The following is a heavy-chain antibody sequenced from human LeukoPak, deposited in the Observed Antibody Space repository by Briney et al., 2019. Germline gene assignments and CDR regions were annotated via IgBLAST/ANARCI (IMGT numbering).Heavy chain of an antibody. Sequence: SQILSLTCDISGDSVSSNSAAWNWIRQSPSRGLEWLGRTYYRSKWYNDFAVSVKGRITINPDTPKNQFSLQLNSVTPEDTAVYYCAREDLAGTPLFDYWGQGTLVTVSS. D-gene: IGHD6-19*01. J-gene: IGHJ4*02. CDR3: AREDLAGTPLFDY. CDR2: TYYRSKWYN. CDR1: GDSVSSNSAA. V-gene: IGHV6-1*01.